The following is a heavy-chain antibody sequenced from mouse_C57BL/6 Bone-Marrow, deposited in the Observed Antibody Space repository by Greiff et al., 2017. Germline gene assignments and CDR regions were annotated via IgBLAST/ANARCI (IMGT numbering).Heavy chain of an antibody. J-gene: IGHJ4*01. CDR2: ISSGGSYT. V-gene: IGHV5-6*03. CDR1: GFTFSSYG. D-gene: IGHD1-1*01. CDR3: EGYYYGRGDY. Sequence: EVMLVESGGGLVKPGGSLKLSCAASGFTFSSYGMSWVRQTPDKRLGWVATISSGGSYTYYPDPVKGRFPISRDNAKNTLYQQMSRLKSEDTAMYYCEGYYYGRGDYWGQGTSVTVSS.